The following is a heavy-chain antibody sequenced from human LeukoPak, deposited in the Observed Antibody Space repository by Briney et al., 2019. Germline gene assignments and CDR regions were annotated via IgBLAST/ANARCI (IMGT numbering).Heavy chain of an antibody. CDR1: GFTFSSYS. V-gene: IGHV3-21*01. CDR3: ARDLLVGASFDY. J-gene: IGHJ4*02. CDR2: ISSSSSYI. D-gene: IGHD1-26*01. Sequence: GGSLRLSCAASGFTFSSYSMNWVRQAPGKGLEWVSSISSSSSYIYYADSVKGRFTISRDNAKNSLYLQMNNLRAEDTAVYYCARDLLVGASFDYWGQGTLVTVSS.